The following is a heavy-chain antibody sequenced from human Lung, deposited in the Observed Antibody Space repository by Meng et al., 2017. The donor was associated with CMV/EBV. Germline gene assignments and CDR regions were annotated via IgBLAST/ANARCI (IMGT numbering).Heavy chain of an antibody. CDR2: NYYSGST. CDR3: ARHQNGGTYPLDY. CDR1: GGSISTYY. V-gene: IGHV4-59*08. J-gene: IGHJ4*02. D-gene: IGHD3-16*02. Sequence: VQLQGAGPGLVKPSETLSLTCAVSGGSISTYYWSWIRQPPGKGLEWIGNNYYSGSTNYNPSLASRVTISVDSSKNQFSLKLSSVTAADTAVYYCARHQNGGTYPLDYWGQGTLVTASS.